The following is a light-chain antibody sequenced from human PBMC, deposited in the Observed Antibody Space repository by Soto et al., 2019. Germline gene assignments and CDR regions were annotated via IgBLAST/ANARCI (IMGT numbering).Light chain of an antibody. J-gene: IGLJ1*01. CDR1: SSDVGGYNY. V-gene: IGLV2-14*01. CDR2: DVS. CDR3: SSYTSSSTYV. Sequence: QSVLTKPAYVSGAAGQAITISCTGTSSDVGGYNYVSWYQQHPGKAPKLMIYDVSNRPSGVSNRFSGSKSGNTASLTISGLQAEDEADYYCSSYTSSSTYVFGTGTKVTVL.